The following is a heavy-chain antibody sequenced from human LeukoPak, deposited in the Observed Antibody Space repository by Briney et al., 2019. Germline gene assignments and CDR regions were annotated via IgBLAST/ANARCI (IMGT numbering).Heavy chain of an antibody. CDR1: GYTFTSYG. CDR3: ARDRSRYCSGGSCYRKFDY. D-gene: IGHD2-15*01. J-gene: IGHJ4*02. V-gene: IGHV1-18*01. CDR2: ISAYNGNT. Sequence: ASVKVSCKASGYTFTSYGISWVRQAPGQGLEWMGWISAYNGNTNYAQKLQGRVTMTTDTSTSTAYMELRSLRSDDTAVHYCARDRSRYCSGGSCYRKFDYWGQGTLVTVSS.